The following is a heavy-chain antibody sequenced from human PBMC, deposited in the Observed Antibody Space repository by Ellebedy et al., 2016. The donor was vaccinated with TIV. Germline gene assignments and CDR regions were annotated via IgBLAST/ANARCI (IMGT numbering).Heavy chain of an antibody. CDR2: IYSGGST. V-gene: IGHV3-53*01. Sequence: GESLKISCAASGFTVSSNYMSWVRQAPGKGLEWVSVIYSGGSTYYADSAKGRFTISRDNSKNTLYLQMNSLRAEDTAVYYCAKERTSGWDYWGQGTLVTVSS. CDR3: AKERTSGWDY. J-gene: IGHJ4*02. CDR1: GFTVSSNY. D-gene: IGHD6-19*01.